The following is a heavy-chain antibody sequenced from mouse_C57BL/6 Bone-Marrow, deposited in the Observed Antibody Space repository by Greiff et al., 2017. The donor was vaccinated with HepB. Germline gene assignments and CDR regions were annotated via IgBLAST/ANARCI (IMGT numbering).Heavy chain of an antibody. CDR3: ARGKIYFDY. CDR2: ISDGGSYT. J-gene: IGHJ2*01. Sequence: EVQVVESGGGLVKPGGSLTLSCAASGFTFSSYAMSWVRQTPEKRLEWVATISDGGSYTYYPDNVKGRFTISRDNAKNNLYLQMSHLKSEDTAMYYCARGKIYFDYWGQGTTLTVSS. V-gene: IGHV5-4*01. CDR1: GFTFSSYA.